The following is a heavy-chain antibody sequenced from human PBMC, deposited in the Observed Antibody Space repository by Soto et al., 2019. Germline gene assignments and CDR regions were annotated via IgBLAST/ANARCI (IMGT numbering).Heavy chain of an antibody. Sequence: EVQLVESGGGLVQPGGSLRLSCAASGFTVSHNYMSWVRQPTGKGLEWVSVMYSGGGTYYADSVKGRVTISRHNSQTTLYLQMNSRRIEDTAVYYCASGRPSGRHYWGQGTLVTGSS. V-gene: IGHV3-53*04. CDR2: MYSGGGT. J-gene: IGHJ4*02. D-gene: IGHD5-12*01. CDR1: GFTVSHNY. CDR3: ASGRPSGRHY.